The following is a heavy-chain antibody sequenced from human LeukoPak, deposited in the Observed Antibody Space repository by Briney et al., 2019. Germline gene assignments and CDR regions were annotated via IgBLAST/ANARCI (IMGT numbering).Heavy chain of an antibody. Sequence: QPGGSLRLPCAASGFTFSSFWMHWVRQAPGKGLVWVSRINSVGSSTSYADSVKGRFTISRDNAKNTLYLQMNSLRAEDTAVYYCAKDFKSSGWYVLPYFDYWGQGTLVTVSS. CDR2: INSVGSST. J-gene: IGHJ4*02. V-gene: IGHV3-74*01. D-gene: IGHD6-19*01. CDR3: AKDFKSSGWYVLPYFDY. CDR1: GFTFSSFW.